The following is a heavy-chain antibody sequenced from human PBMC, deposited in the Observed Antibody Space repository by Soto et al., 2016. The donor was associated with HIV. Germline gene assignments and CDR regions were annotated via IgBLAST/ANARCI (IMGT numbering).Heavy chain of an antibody. J-gene: IGHJ4*02. CDR1: GGTFSMNA. Sequence: QVQLVQSGAEVKKAGSSVKVSCKASGGTFSMNAISWVRQAPGQGLDWIGGISPIFGTPNIARKLQDRVTVTTDESRSTAYMELSNLRSDDTAVYYCARGKEGIAAAPFDLWGRGNPWSPSPQ. CDR3: ARGKEGIAAAPFDL. D-gene: IGHD6-13*01. V-gene: IGHV1-69*05. CDR2: ISPIFGTP.